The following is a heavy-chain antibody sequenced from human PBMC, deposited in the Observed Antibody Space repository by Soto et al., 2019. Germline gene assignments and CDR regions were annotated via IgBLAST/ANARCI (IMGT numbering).Heavy chain of an antibody. D-gene: IGHD5-18*01. J-gene: IGHJ4*02. V-gene: IGHV3-73*01. Sequence: GGFLRLSCAASGVTFSGSAMHWVRQASGKGLEWVGRIRSKANSYATAYAASVKGRFTISRDDSKNTAYLQMNSLKTEDTAVYYCTSTDADTAMVFDYWGQGTLVTVS. CDR1: GVTFSGSA. CDR2: IRSKANSYAT. CDR3: TSTDADTAMVFDY.